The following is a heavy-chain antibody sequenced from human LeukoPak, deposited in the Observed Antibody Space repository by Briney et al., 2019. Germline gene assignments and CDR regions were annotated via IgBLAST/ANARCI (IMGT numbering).Heavy chain of an antibody. J-gene: IGHJ4*02. CDR3: ARGRYDSSGSYSLFDY. Sequence: PGGSLRLSCAASGLTFSSYSMNWVRQAPGKGLEWVSCITRSSIYIYYADSVKGRFTISRDNAKNSLYLQMNSLRAEDTAVYYCARGRYDSSGSYSLFDYWGQGTLVTVSS. V-gene: IGHV3-21*01. CDR1: GLTFSSYS. CDR2: ITRSSIYI. D-gene: IGHD3-22*01.